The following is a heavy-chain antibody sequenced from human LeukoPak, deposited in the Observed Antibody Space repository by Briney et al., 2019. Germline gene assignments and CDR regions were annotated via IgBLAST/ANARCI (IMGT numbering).Heavy chain of an antibody. Sequence: SETLSLTCAVYGGSFSGYYWSWIRQPPGKGLEWIGEINHSGSTNYNPSLKSRVTISVDTSKNQFSLKLSSVTAADTAVYYCAREGNYDSSGPDAFDIWGQGTMVTVSS. J-gene: IGHJ3*02. CDR3: AREGNYDSSGPDAFDI. D-gene: IGHD3-22*01. V-gene: IGHV4-34*01. CDR2: INHSGST. CDR1: GGSFSGYY.